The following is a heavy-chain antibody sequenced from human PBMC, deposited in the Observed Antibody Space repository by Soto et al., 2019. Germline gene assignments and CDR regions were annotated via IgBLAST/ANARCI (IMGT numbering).Heavy chain of an antibody. D-gene: IGHD3-16*02. CDR3: ARELGITFGGVIVHSFDY. V-gene: IGHV4-4*07. CDR2: IYTSGST. CDR1: GGSISSYY. Sequence: SETLSLTCTVSGGSISSYYWSWIRQPAGKGLEWIGRIYTSGSTNYNPSLKSRVTMSVDTSKNQFSLKLSSVTAADTAVYYCARELGITFGGVIVHSFDYWGQGTLVTVSS. J-gene: IGHJ4*02.